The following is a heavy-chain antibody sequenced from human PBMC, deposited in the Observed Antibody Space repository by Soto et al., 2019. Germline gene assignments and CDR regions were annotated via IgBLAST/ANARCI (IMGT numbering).Heavy chain of an antibody. J-gene: IGHJ4*02. Sequence: RASVKVSCKTSGFTFSSSAVHWVRQARGHRLQWIGWIDVGSANANYAHMLQERVTISRDMSTSTAYMELSSLRPEDTAIYYCAKDGVYSGDDYPSDYWGQGTLVNVSS. CDR3: AKDGVYSGDDYPSDY. CDR1: GFTFSSSA. V-gene: IGHV1-58*01. D-gene: IGHD5-12*01. CDR2: IDVGSANA.